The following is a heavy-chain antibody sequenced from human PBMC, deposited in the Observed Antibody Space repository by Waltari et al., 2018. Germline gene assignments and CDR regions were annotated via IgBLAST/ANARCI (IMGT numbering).Heavy chain of an antibody. Sequence: QVQLQESGPGLVKPSETLSLTCTVSGGSISSYYWSWIRPPAGKGLEWLGRIYTSGSTNYNPSLKSRVTMSVDTSKNQFSLKLSSVTAADTAVYYCARDRFYDFWSGYSTGYYYYYMDVWGKGTTVTISS. D-gene: IGHD3-3*01. CDR2: IYTSGST. CDR3: ARDRFYDFWSGYSTGYYYYYMDV. CDR1: GGSISSYY. V-gene: IGHV4-4*07. J-gene: IGHJ6*03.